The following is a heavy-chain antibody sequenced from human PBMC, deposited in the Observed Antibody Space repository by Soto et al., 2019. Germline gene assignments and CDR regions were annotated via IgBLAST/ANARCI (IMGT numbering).Heavy chain of an antibody. Sequence: EVQLVESGGGLVQPGGSLRLSCAASGFNFKNYSMNWVRQAPGKGLEWLSYIGTSSSFIYYADSVRGRFTISRDNAKNSLYLQMDSLRAEDTAVYYCAREYWSGGSCFWYFDLWGRGTLVTVSS. V-gene: IGHV3-48*01. J-gene: IGHJ2*01. D-gene: IGHD2-15*01. CDR2: IGTSSSFI. CDR3: AREYWSGGSCFWYFDL. CDR1: GFNFKNYS.